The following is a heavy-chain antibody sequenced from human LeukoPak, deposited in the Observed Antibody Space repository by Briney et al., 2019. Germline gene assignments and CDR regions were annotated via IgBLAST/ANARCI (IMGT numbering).Heavy chain of an antibody. J-gene: IGHJ4*02. CDR2: INSDGSST. CDR1: GFTFSSYW. CDR3: ARGSSWYHYDSSGPSLDY. V-gene: IGHV3-74*01. D-gene: IGHD3-22*01. Sequence: GGSLRLSCAASGFTFSSYWMHWVRQAPGKGLVWVSRINSDGSSTSYADSVKGRFTISRDNAKNTLYLQMNSLRAEDTAVYYCARGSSWYHYDSSGPSLDYWGQGTLVTVSS.